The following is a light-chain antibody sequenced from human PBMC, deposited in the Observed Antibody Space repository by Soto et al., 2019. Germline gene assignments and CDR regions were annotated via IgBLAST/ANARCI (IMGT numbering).Light chain of an antibody. CDR2: GAS. J-gene: IGKJ5*01. CDR3: QQYDNSTIT. CDR1: QSISSSF. V-gene: IGKV3-20*01. Sequence: EIVFTQSPGILSLSPGERASLSCGASQSISSSFLAWYQQKPGQAPRLLIYGASSRETGIPDRFSGTGAETDFTRTISRLEPEDFAVDYCQQYDNSTITFGQGTRLEIK.